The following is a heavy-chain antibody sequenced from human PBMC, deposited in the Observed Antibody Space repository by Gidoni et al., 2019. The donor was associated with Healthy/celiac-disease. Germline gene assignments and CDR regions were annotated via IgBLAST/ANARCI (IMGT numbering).Heavy chain of an antibody. D-gene: IGHD1-26*01. J-gene: IGHJ4*02. CDR3: ARGPGSGSYWGRYFDY. Sequence: QVQLQESGPGLVKPSETLSLTCTVSGGSISSYYWSWIRQSPGKGLEWIGYIYYSGSTNYNPALKSRVTISVDTSKNQFSLKLSSVTAADTAVYYCARGPGSGSYWGRYFDYWGQGTLVTVSS. V-gene: IGHV4-59*01. CDR2: IYYSGST. CDR1: GGSISSYY.